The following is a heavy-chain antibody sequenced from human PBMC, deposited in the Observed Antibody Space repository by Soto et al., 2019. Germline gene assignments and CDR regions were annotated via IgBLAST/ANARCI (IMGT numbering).Heavy chain of an antibody. V-gene: IGHV3-11*06. J-gene: IGHJ4*02. CDR3: ARDRYSSGWYLGYYFDY. D-gene: IGHD6-19*01. Sequence: GRFTISRDNAKNSLYLQMNSLRAEDTAVYYCARDRYSSGWYLGYYFDYWGQGTLVTVSS.